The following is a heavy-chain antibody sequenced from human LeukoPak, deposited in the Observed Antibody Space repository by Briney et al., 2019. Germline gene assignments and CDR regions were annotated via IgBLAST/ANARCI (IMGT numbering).Heavy chain of an antibody. V-gene: IGHV3-53*01. CDR2: IYSGGST. CDR1: GFTFRSYQ. CDR3: ARDWAYGSGSYRGY. J-gene: IGHJ4*02. D-gene: IGHD3-10*01. Sequence: GGSLRLSCAASGFTFRSYQMNWVRQAPGKGLEWVSVIYSGGSTYYADSVKGRFTISRDNSKNTLYLQMNSLRAEDTAVYYCARDWAYGSGSYRGYWGQGTLVTVSS.